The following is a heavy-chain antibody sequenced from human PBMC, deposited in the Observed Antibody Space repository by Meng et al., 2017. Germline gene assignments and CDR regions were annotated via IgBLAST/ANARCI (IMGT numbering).Heavy chain of an antibody. CDR2: ISYDGSNK. V-gene: IGHV3-30*01. CDR1: GFTFSSYA. D-gene: IGHD4-17*01. CDR3: ARDRWTTVTRSPDH. Sequence: GESLKISCAASGFTFSSYAMHWVRQAPGKGLEWLAVISYDGSNKYYADPVKGRFTISRDNSKNTLYLQMNSLRAEDTAVYYCARDRWTTVTRSPDHWGQGTLVTVSS. J-gene: IGHJ4*02.